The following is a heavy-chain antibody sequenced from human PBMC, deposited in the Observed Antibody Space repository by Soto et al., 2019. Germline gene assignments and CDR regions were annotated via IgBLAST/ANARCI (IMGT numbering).Heavy chain of an antibody. CDR1: GFTFSSYD. Sequence: EVQLVESGGGLVQPGGSLRLSCAASGFTFSSYDMNWVRQAPGKGLEWVSYISTSSGTIYYADSVKGRFTISRDNAKNSLYLQMNSLRAEDTAVYYCTRTYGEGYWGQRTLVTVAS. CDR2: ISTSSGTI. CDR3: TRTYGEGY. D-gene: IGHD4-17*01. J-gene: IGHJ4*02. V-gene: IGHV3-48*01.